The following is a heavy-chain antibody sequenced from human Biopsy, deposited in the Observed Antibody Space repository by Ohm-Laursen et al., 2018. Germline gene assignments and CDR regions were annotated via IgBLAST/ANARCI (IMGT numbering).Heavy chain of an antibody. CDR1: GESFNGYY. CDR2: INHSGRT. V-gene: IGHV4-34*01. Sequence: GTLSPTCTVYGESFNGYYWSWIRQTPGKGLEWIGEINHSGRTNYNPSLKSRVTISVDTSKNQFSLKVRSVTAADTAVYYCVRGVDYYDPYHYYALDVWGQGTTVTVSS. D-gene: IGHD3-22*01. J-gene: IGHJ6*02. CDR3: VRGVDYYDPYHYYALDV.